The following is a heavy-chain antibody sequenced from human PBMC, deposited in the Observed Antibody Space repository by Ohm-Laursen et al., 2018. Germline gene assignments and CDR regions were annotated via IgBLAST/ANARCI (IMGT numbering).Heavy chain of an antibody. CDR2: IIPIFGTA. CDR3: ARDSSGNRREFDY. D-gene: IGHD3-22*01. J-gene: IGHJ4*02. CDR1: GGTFSSYA. V-gene: IGHV1-69*06. Sequence: ASSVKVSCKASGGTFSSYAISWVRQAPGQGLEWMGGIIPIFGTANYAQKFQGRVTITADKSTSTAYMELSSLRSEDTAVYYCARDSSGNRREFDYWGQGTLVTVSS.